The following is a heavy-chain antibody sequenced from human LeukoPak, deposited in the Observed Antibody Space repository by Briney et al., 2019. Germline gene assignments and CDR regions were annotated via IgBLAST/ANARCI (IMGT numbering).Heavy chain of an antibody. CDR1: GFTFSSYW. CDR2: INPDGATT. CDR3: ARDAGDCGGGCPRWFDP. J-gene: IGHJ5*02. Sequence: PGGSLRLSCAASGFTFSSYWTHWVRHAPGKWLVWVSRINPDGATTSYADSVKGRFTISRDNGKNTVDLQMNSLRGEDTAVYYCARDAGDCGGGCPRWFDPWGQGILVTVSS. D-gene: IGHD2-21*02. V-gene: IGHV3-74*01.